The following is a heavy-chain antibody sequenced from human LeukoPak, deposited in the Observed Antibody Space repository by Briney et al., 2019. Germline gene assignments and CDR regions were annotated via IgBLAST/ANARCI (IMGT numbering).Heavy chain of an antibody. CDR2: INSDGSST. CDR1: GFTFSSHW. CDR3: AKGGHSSGWYWNY. V-gene: IGHV3-74*01. D-gene: IGHD6-19*01. J-gene: IGHJ4*02. Sequence: PGGYLRPSCAPPGFTFSSHWMHWVRQAPGQGLVWVSRINSDGSSTSYADSVTGRFTISRNNAKNTLYLQLNSLRAEDPAVYYCAKGGHSSGWYWNYWGQGPLVTVSS.